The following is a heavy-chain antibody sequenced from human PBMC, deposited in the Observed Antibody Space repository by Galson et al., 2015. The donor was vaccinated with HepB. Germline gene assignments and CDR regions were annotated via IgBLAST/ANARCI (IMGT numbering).Heavy chain of an antibody. CDR1: GYSFTTYG. Sequence: SVKVSCKASGYSFTTYGISWVRQAPGQGLEWLGWISGYNGNTNSARKFQGRVTMTTDTSTSTAYMELRSLRSDDTAVYFCAREEGIKVVPILIGMDVWGQGTTVTVSS. D-gene: IGHD2-2*01. V-gene: IGHV1-18*01. J-gene: IGHJ6*02. CDR3: AREEGIKVVPILIGMDV. CDR2: ISGYNGNT.